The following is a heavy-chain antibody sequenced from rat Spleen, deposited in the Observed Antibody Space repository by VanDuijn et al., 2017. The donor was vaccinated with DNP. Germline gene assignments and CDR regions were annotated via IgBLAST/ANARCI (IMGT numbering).Heavy chain of an antibody. D-gene: IGHD1-2*01. Sequence: EVQLVESGGDLVRPGRSLKLSCVASEFTFNNYWMTWFRQAPGKGLEWVASITTSGGRTYYPDSVKGRFTISRDNAKSTLYLQMDSLRSEETATYYCARQDYSSYKAFFDYWGQGVMVTVSS. CDR2: ITTSGGRT. CDR1: EFTFNNYW. J-gene: IGHJ2*01. V-gene: IGHV5-31*01. CDR3: ARQDYSSYKAFFDY.